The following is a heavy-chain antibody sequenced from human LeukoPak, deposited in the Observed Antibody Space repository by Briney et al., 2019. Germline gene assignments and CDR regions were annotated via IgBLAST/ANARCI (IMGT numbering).Heavy chain of an antibody. Sequence: GGSLRLSCAAPGLTLGSYYMDWVRQAPGKGLEWVGRIRNEANRYTTEYAASVKGRFTISRDDSKNSLYLQMNSLKTEDTAVYYFTRLRNYGYDFWGQGTLVTVSS. V-gene: IGHV3-72*01. CDR3: TRLRNYGYDF. CDR2: IRNEANRYTT. CDR1: GLTLGSYY. D-gene: IGHD5-18*01. J-gene: IGHJ4*02.